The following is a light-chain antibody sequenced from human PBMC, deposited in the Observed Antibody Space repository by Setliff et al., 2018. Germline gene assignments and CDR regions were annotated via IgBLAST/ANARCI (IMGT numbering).Light chain of an antibody. J-gene: IGLJ1*01. CDR2: EIS. CDR1: SRDVGSSTS. V-gene: IGLV2-8*01. CDR3: SSYAGTNNPYV. Sequence: QSALTQPPSASGSPGQSLIISCTGTSRDVGSSTSVSWYQQHPGKAPKLLIYEISKRPSGVPDRFSGSKSGNTASLTVSGLQAEDEADYYCSSYAGTNNPYVFGSGTKVTV.